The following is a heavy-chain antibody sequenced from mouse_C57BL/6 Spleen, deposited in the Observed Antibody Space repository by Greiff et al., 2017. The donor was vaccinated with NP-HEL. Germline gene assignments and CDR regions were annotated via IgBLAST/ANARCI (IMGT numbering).Heavy chain of an antibody. CDR1: GFTFSNYW. CDR2: IRLKSENYAT. J-gene: IGHJ2*01. CDR3: TDYGSSYLDY. D-gene: IGHD1-1*01. Sequence: EVKLQESGGGLVQPGGSMKLSCVASGFTFSNYWMNWVRQSPEKGLEWVAQIRLKSENYATHYAESGKGRFTISRDDSKSSVYLQMNNLRAEDTGIYYCTDYGSSYLDYWGQGTTLTVSS. V-gene: IGHV6-3*01.